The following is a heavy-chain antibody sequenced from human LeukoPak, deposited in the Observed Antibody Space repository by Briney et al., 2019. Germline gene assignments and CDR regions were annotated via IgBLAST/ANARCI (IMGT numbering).Heavy chain of an antibody. V-gene: IGHV4-39*07. Sequence: ASETLSLTCTVSGDSINNNNYYWSWIRQPPGKGLEWIGEINHSGSTNYNPSLKSRVTISVDTSKNQFSLKLSSVTAADTAVYYCARGGDHDAFDIWGQGTMVTVSS. J-gene: IGHJ3*02. CDR2: INHSGST. CDR3: ARGGDHDAFDI. D-gene: IGHD3-10*01. CDR1: GDSINNNNYY.